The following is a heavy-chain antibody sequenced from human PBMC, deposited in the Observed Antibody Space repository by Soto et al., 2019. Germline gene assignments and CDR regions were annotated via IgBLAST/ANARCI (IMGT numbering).Heavy chain of an antibody. V-gene: IGHV3-21*01. CDR2: ISSSSSYI. D-gene: IGHD2-8*01. CDR3: ARDDIVLMGEPFDY. Sequence: EVQLVESGGGLVKPGGSLRLSCAASGFTFSSYSMNWVRQAPGKGLEWVSSISSSSSYIYYADSVKGRFTISRDNAKNSLYLQMNSLRAEDTAVYYCARDDIVLMGEPFDYWGQGTLVTVSS. CDR1: GFTFSSYS. J-gene: IGHJ4*02.